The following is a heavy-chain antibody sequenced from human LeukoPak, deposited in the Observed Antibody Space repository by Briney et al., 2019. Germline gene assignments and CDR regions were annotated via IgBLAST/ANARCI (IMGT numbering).Heavy chain of an antibody. D-gene: IGHD4-17*01. CDR2: ISGSGGGT. CDR3: AYGDYLR. V-gene: IGHV3-23*01. CDR1: GFTFSSYA. Sequence: GGSPRLSCAASGFTFSSYAMSWVRQAPGKGLEWVSLISGSGGGTYYADSVRGRFTISRDNSKNTLYLQMNSLRGEDTAVYYCAYGDYLRWGQGTLVTVSS. J-gene: IGHJ4*02.